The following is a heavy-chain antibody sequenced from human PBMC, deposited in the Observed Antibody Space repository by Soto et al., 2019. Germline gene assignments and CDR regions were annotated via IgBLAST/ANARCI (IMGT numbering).Heavy chain of an antibody. J-gene: IGHJ6*02. CDR1: GDTFDTFA. Sequence: QVQLVQSGAEVVKPGSSVKVSCKASGDTFDTFAISWVRQAPGQGLEWMGGIIPIFRTPDYGQKFQGRVTITADESTSTAYMELSSLRSEDTAVYYCARDKDREQLGGNYYYTLAVWGQGTTVTVSS. D-gene: IGHD1-1*01. V-gene: IGHV1-69*12. CDR3: ARDKDREQLGGNYYYTLAV. CDR2: IIPIFRTP.